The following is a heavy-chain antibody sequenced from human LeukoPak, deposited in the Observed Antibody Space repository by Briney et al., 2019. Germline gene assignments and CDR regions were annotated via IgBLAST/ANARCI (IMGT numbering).Heavy chain of an antibody. V-gene: IGHV4-59*01. J-gene: IGHJ4*02. D-gene: IGHD3-10*01. Sequence: SETLSLTFTVSGDSISSYYWSWIRQPPGKRLEWIGYIYYSGSTNYNPSLKSRLTISLDTSKNQFSLKLSSVTAADTAVYYCARVLNPWFGEFAFDYWGQGALVIVSS. CDR1: GDSISSYY. CDR2: IYYSGST. CDR3: ARVLNPWFGEFAFDY.